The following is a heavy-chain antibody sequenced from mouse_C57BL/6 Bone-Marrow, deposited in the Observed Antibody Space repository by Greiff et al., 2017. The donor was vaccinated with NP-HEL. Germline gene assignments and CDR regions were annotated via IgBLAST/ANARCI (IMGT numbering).Heavy chain of an antibody. D-gene: IGHD1-1*01. V-gene: IGHV1-72*01. CDR1: GYTFTSYV. Sequence: QVQLQQPGAELVKPGASVKLSCKASGYTFTSYVMHWVKQRPGRGLEWIGRIYPHSGCNKYNEKFKSKATLTVDKPSSTAYMQLSSLTSEDSAIYFCARYYYSSTSFAYWGQGTPLTVSS. CDR3: ARYYYSSTSFAY. CDR2: IYPHSGCN. J-gene: IGHJ2*01.